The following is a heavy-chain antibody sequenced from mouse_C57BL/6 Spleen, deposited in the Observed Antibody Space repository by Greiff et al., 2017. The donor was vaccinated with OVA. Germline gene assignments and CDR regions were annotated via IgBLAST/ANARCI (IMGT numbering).Heavy chain of an antibody. V-gene: IGHV1-55*01. CDR3: ARYLQAYAMGY. J-gene: IGHJ4*01. Sequence: QVQLQQPGAELVQPGASVKMSCKASGYTFTSYWITWVKQRPGQGLEWIGDIYPGSGSTNYNEKFKSKATLTVDTSSSTAYMQLSSLTSEDSAVYYCARYLQAYAMGYWGQVTSVTVSS. CDR2: IYPGSGST. D-gene: IGHD6-1*01. CDR1: GYTFTSYW.